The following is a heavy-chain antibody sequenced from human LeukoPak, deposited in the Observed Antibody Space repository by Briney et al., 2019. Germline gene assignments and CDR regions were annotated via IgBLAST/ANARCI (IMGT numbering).Heavy chain of an antibody. CDR2: IRYDGSNK. D-gene: IGHD2-2*01. CDR3: AKDRPAASDAFDI. V-gene: IGHV3-30*02. Sequence: GGSLRLSCAASGFTFSSYGMHWVRQAPGKGLEWVAFIRYDGSNKYYADSVKGRFTISRDNSKNTLYLQMNSLRAEDTAVYYCAKDRPAASDAFDIWGQGTMVTVSS. J-gene: IGHJ3*02. CDR1: GFTFSSYG.